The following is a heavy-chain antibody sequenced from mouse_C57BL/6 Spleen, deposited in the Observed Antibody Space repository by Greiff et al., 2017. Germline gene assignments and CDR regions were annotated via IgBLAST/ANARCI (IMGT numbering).Heavy chain of an antibody. V-gene: IGHV1-50*01. CDR2: IDPSDSYT. J-gene: IGHJ2*01. CDR3: ASRVLRIDY. CDR1: GYTFTSYW. Sequence: VQLQQPGAELVKPGASVKLSCKASGYTFTSYWMQWVKQRPGQGLEWIGEIDPSDSYTNYNQKFKGKATLTVDPSSSTAYMQLSSLTSEDSAVYYCASRVLRIDYWGQGTTLTVSS. D-gene: IGHD1-1*01.